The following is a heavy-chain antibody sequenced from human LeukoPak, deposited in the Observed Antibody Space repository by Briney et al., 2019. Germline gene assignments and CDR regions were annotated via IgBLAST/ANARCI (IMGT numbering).Heavy chain of an antibody. CDR1: GFTFSSYA. J-gene: IGHJ1*01. Sequence: PGGSLRLSCAASGFTFSSYAMSWVRQAPGKGLEWVSAISGRGGSTYYADSVKGRFTISRDNSKNTLYLQMNSLRAEDTAVYYCAKQIWDIVVVPAAMEHWGQGTLVTVSS. D-gene: IGHD2-2*01. CDR3: AKQIWDIVVVPAAMEH. CDR2: ISGRGGST. V-gene: IGHV3-23*01.